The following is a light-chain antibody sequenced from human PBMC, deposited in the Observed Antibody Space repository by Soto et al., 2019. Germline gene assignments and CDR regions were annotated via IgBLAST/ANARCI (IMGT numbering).Light chain of an antibody. CDR1: SSDFGTYNV. J-gene: IGLJ1*01. CDR3: SSYAGTNTFL. Sequence: QSALTQPASVSGSPGQSITISCTGTSSDFGTYNVVSWYQQRPGEAPKLMIYQVTKRPSGVSNRFSGSKSGNTASLTISGLQAEDEAHYYCSSYAGTNTFLFGTGTRSPS. V-gene: IGLV2-23*02. CDR2: QVT.